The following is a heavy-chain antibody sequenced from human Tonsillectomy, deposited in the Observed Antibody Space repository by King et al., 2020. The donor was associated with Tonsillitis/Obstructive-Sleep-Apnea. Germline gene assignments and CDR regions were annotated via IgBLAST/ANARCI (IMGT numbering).Heavy chain of an antibody. CDR1: GFTFSTYW. V-gene: IGHV3-74*01. CDR3: ARDLCLGGCYYYMDV. CDR2: INSDGSST. D-gene: IGHD2-15*01. Sequence: VQLVESGGGLVQPGGSLRLSCAASGFTFSTYWMHWVGQAPGKGLVWVSRINSDGSSTSYADSVKGRFTISRDNAKNTRYLQMNGLRAEDTAVYYCARDLCLGGCYYYMDVWGKGTPVTVSS. J-gene: IGHJ6*03.